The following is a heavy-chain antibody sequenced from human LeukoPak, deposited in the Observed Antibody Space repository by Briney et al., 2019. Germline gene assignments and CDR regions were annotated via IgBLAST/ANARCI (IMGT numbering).Heavy chain of an antibody. V-gene: IGHV4-39*07. CDR1: GGSVNSGTYY. CDR3: ARKPIINSAWYYFDY. D-gene: IGHD1-14*01. CDR2: IYYSGSA. Sequence: SETLSLTCTVSGGSVNSGTYYWSWIRQPPGKGLEWIGNIYYSGSAYYNPSLKSRVTMSVDTSKNQSSPKLSSVTAADTAVYYCARKPIINSAWYYFDYWGQGTLVTVSS. J-gene: IGHJ4*02.